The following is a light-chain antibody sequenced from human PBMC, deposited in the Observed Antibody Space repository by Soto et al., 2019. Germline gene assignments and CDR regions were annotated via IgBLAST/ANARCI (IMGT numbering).Light chain of an antibody. V-gene: IGKV3-15*01. Sequence: EIVMTQSPATLSASPGERATISCRASQSVSSNLAWYQQKPGQAPKLLIYGASTLDTGIPARFSGSGSGTEFTLTISSLQPEDFAAYYCQQYNSYPFTFGPGTKVDIK. CDR2: GAS. CDR1: QSVSSN. J-gene: IGKJ3*01. CDR3: QQYNSYPFT.